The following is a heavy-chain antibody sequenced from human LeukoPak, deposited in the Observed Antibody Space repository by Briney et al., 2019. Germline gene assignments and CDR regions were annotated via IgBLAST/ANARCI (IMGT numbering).Heavy chain of an antibody. D-gene: IGHD4-17*01. Sequence: GGSLRLSCAASGFTFSSYSMNWVRQAPGKGLEWVSYISSNSRTIHYADSVKGRFTISRDNAKNSLYLQMSSLTDEDTAVYYCARDRYGDYDFDYWGQGALVTVSS. CDR1: GFTFSSYS. CDR2: ISSNSRTI. J-gene: IGHJ4*02. CDR3: ARDRYGDYDFDY. V-gene: IGHV3-48*02.